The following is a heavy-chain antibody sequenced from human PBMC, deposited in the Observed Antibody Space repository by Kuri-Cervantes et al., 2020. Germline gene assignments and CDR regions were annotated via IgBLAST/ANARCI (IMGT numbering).Heavy chain of an antibody. CDR1: GFTFSFYP. CDR3: ARVQVTSSWFRYYYYYMDV. D-gene: IGHD6-13*01. J-gene: IGHJ6*03. V-gene: IGHV3-30*01. Sequence: GESLKISCVASGFTFSFYPIHWVRQAPGKGLEWVALISSDGSHKIYADSVKGRFTISRDNSKNTLYLEMNSLRAEDTAVYYCARVQVTSSWFRYYYYYMDVRGKGTTVTVSS. CDR2: ISSDGSHK.